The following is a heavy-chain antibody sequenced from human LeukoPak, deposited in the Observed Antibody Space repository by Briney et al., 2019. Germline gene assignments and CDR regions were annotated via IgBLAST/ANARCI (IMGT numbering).Heavy chain of an antibody. CDR1: GYTLTELS. CDR2: FDPEDGET. J-gene: IGHJ4*02. V-gene: IGHV1-24*01. Sequence: AASVKVSCKVSGYTLTELSMHWVRQAPGKGLEWMGGFDPEDGETIYAQKFQGRVTMTEDTSTDTAYMELSSLRSEDTAVYYCATAVGATRPLVYWGQGTLVTVSS. D-gene: IGHD1-26*01. CDR3: ATAVGATRPLVY.